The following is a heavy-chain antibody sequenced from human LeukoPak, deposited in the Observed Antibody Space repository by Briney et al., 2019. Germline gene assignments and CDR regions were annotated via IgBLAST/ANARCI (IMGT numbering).Heavy chain of an antibody. Sequence: GGSLRLSCAASGFTFSSYEMNWVRQAPGKGLEWVSYISSSGSTIYYADSVRGRFTISRDNDKNSLYLQMNRLRGEDTAVYYCGRGGYGYRYSDYWGQGTLVTVSS. V-gene: IGHV3-48*03. D-gene: IGHD5-18*01. CDR3: GRGGYGYRYSDY. CDR1: GFTFSSYE. CDR2: ISSSGSTI. J-gene: IGHJ4*02.